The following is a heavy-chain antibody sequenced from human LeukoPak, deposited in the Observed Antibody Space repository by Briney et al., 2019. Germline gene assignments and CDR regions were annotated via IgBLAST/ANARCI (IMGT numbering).Heavy chain of an antibody. Sequence: SETLSLTCTVSGGSISSYYWSWIRQPAGKGLEWIGRIYTSGSANYNPSLKSRVTMSVDTSKNQFSLKLSSVTAADTAVYYCARAVATARRNWFDPWGQGTLVTVSS. CDR2: IYTSGSA. V-gene: IGHV4-4*07. J-gene: IGHJ5*02. CDR1: GGSISSYY. CDR3: ARAVATARRNWFDP. D-gene: IGHD5-12*01.